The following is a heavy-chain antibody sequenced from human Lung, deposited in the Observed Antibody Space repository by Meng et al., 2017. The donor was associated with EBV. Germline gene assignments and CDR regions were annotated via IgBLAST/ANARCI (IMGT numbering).Heavy chain of an antibody. V-gene: IGHV4-34*01. CDR1: GGSFSGYY. J-gene: IGHJ4*02. D-gene: IGHD4-17*01. CDR2: INHSGST. CDR3: ARGGMTTVTTYYFDY. Sequence: QVQLQQWGAGLLKPSETLSLACAVYGGSFSGYYWSWIRQPPGKGLERIGEINHSGSTNYNPSLKSRVTISVDTSKNQFSLKLSSVTAADTAVYYCARGGMTTVTTYYFDYWGQGTLVTVSS.